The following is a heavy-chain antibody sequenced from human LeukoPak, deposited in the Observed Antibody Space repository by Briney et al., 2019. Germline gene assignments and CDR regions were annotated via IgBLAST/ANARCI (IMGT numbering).Heavy chain of an antibody. Sequence: SVKVSCKASGGTFSSYAISWVRQAPGQGLEWMGRIIPILGIANYAQKFQGRVTITADKSTSTAYMELSSLRSEDTAVYYCARDRKWELLGVIWFDPWGQGTLVTVSS. CDR2: IIPILGIA. CDR3: ARDRKWELLGVIWFDP. J-gene: IGHJ5*02. D-gene: IGHD1-26*01. CDR1: GGTFSSYA. V-gene: IGHV1-69*04.